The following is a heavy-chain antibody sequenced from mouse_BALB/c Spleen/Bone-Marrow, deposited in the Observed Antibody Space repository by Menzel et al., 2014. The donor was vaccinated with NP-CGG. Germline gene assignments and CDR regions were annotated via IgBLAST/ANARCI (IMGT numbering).Heavy chain of an antibody. Sequence: VQGVESGAELVRPGASVKLSCKASGYSFISYWMNWVKQRPGQGLEWIGMIHPSDSETRLNQKFKDKATLTVDKSSSTVYIQLSSPTSEDSAVYYCARQDVTTTSDYWGHGTTLTVSS. J-gene: IGHJ2*01. CDR3: ARQDVTTTSDY. CDR2: IHPSDSET. CDR1: GYSFISYW. D-gene: IGHD2-12*01. V-gene: IGHV1-61*01.